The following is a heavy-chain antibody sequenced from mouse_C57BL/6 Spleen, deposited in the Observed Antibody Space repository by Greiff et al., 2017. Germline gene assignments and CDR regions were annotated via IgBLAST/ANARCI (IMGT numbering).Heavy chain of an antibody. Sequence: QVQLQQSGAELVKPGASVKLSCKASGYTFTSYWMHWVKQRPGQGLEWIGMIPPNSGSTNSNEKFKSKATLTVDKSSSTAYMQLSSLTSEDSAVYYCARGGYYYASSGGDYWGQGTTLTVSS. CDR3: ARGGYYYASSGGDY. CDR1: GYTFTSYW. J-gene: IGHJ2*01. CDR2: IPPNSGST. D-gene: IGHD1-1*01. V-gene: IGHV1-64*01.